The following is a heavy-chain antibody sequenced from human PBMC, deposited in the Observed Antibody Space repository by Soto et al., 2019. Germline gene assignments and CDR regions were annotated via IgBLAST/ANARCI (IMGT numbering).Heavy chain of an antibody. CDR1: GFTFTRYS. CDR3: ARESEDLTSNFDY. V-gene: IGHV3-21*06. J-gene: IGHJ4*02. Sequence: EVQLVESGGGLVKPGGSLRLSCAASGFTFTRYSLNWARQAPGKGLEWVSSISSTTNYIYYGDSMKGRFTISRDNAKNSLYLEMNRLRAEDTAVYYCARESEDLTSNFDYWGQGTMVTVSS. CDR2: ISSTTNYI.